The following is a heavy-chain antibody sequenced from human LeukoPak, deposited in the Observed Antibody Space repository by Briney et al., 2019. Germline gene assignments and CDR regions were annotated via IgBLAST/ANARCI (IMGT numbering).Heavy chain of an antibody. CDR2: INHSGST. D-gene: IGHD6-13*01. CDR1: DGSFSGYY. J-gene: IGHJ4*02. V-gene: IGHV4-34*01. Sequence: SETLSLTCAVYDGSFSGYYWSWIRQPPGKGLEWIGEINHSGSTNYNSSLKSRVAISVDTSKNQFSLKLSSVTAADTAVYYCARGIRRIAAAGSRFDYWGQGTLVTVSS. CDR3: ARGIRRIAAAGSRFDY.